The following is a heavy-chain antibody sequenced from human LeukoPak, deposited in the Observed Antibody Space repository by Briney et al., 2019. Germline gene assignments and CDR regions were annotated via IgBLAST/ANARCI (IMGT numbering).Heavy chain of an antibody. CDR3: ARVKVGTIYWFDP. J-gene: IGHJ5*02. Sequence: GGSLRLSCAASGFIVNYIYMSWVRQPPGKGLGWVSVVYSGGSTYYADSVKGRFTISRDNSKNMVYLQMNSLRVEDTAVYHCARVKVGTIYWFDPWGQGTLVTVSS. V-gene: IGHV3-66*01. CDR1: GFIVNYIY. CDR2: VYSGGST. D-gene: IGHD1-26*01.